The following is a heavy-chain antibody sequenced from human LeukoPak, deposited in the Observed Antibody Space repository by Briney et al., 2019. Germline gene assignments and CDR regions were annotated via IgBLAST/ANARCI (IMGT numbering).Heavy chain of an antibody. Sequence: ASVKVSCKASGYTFTSNYAHWVRQAPGQGLEWMGMIYPRDGSTSYAQKFQGRVTVTRDTSTSTVHMELSGLRSEDTAVYYCARDQEGFDYWGQGTLVTVSS. CDR2: IYPRDGST. J-gene: IGHJ4*02. CDR3: ARDQEGFDY. CDR1: GYTFTSNY. V-gene: IGHV1-46*01.